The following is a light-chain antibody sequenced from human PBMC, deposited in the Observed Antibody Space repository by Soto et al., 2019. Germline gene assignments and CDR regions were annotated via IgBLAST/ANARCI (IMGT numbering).Light chain of an antibody. CDR1: QSISSY. CDR2: AAS. Sequence: DIQMTQSPSSLSASVGDRVTITCRASQSISSYLNWYQQKPGKAPKLLIYAASSLQSGVPSRFSGSGSGTDFTLTISSLLPEDFATYYCQQSYSTPRITFGPGTKVDIK. CDR3: QQSYSTPRIT. J-gene: IGKJ3*01. V-gene: IGKV1-39*01.